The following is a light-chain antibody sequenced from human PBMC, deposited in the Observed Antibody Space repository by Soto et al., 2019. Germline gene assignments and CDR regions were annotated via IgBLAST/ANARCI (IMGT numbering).Light chain of an antibody. CDR3: ATWDDSLNGYV. CDR2: NNN. J-gene: IGLJ1*01. CDR1: ISNIGSNV. V-gene: IGLV1-44*01. Sequence: QSMLTQPPSASGTPGQRVTISCSGSISNIGSNVVNWFQQLPGTAPKLRIYNNNQRPSGVPDRFSGSKSGTSASLAISGLQSEDEADYYCATWDDSLNGYVFGTGTKVTVL.